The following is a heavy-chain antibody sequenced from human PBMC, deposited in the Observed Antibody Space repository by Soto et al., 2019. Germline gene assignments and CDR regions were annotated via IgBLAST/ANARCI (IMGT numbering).Heavy chain of an antibody. V-gene: IGHV4-59*01. CDR2: IYYSGST. CDR3: ARSCSSTSCYGKYYFDY. J-gene: IGHJ4*02. CDR1: GGSISSYY. Sequence: SETLSLTCTGSGGSISSYYWSWIRQPPGKGLEWIGYIYYSGSTNYNPSLKSRVTISVDTSKNQFSLKLSSVTAADTAVYYCARSCSSTSCYGKYYFDYWGQGTLVTISS. D-gene: IGHD2-2*01.